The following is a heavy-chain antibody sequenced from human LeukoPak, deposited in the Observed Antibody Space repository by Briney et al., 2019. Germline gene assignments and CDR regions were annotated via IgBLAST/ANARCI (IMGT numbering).Heavy chain of an antibody. D-gene: IGHD6-19*01. CDR2: INPNSGGT. CDR1: GYTFTGYY. V-gene: IGHV1-2*02. Sequence: VASVKVSCEASGYTFTGYYMHWVRQAPGQGLEWMGWINPNSGGTNYAQKFQGRVTMTRDTSISTAYMELSRLRSDDTAVYYCARGEAVAGNLVLDYWGQGTLVTVSS. J-gene: IGHJ4*02. CDR3: ARGEAVAGNLVLDY.